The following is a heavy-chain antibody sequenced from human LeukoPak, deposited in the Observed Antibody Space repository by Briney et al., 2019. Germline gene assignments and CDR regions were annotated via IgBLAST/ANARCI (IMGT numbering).Heavy chain of an antibody. CDR2: IYHTGST. D-gene: IGHD6-19*01. CDR1: GYSISSGYY. Sequence: PSETLSLTCAVSGYSISSGYYWGWIRQPPGKGLEWIGSIYHTGSTYYNPSLKSRLTISVDTSKNHFSLKLSSVTAADTAVYYCARGGIAVAGTKYYFDYWGQGTLVTVSS. V-gene: IGHV4-38-2*01. CDR3: ARGGIAVAGTKYYFDY. J-gene: IGHJ4*02.